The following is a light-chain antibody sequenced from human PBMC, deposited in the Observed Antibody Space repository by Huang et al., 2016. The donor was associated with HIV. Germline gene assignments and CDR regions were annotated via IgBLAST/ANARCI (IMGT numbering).Light chain of an antibody. J-gene: IGKJ3*01. Sequence: EIVLTQSPATLSLSPGEKATLSCRASQTISNYLAWYQQKLGQPPRLLIYDASTRATGIPARFRGSVSGADFTLTISSLEPEDSAVYYCQQRGNWPPFTFGPGTKVDIK. CDR2: DAS. CDR3: QQRGNWPPFT. CDR1: QTISNY. V-gene: IGKV3-11*01.